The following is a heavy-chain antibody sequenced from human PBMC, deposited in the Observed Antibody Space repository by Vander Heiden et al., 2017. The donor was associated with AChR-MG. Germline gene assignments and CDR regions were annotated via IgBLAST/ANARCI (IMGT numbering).Heavy chain of an antibody. CDR1: GSTFTVYY. CDR3: ARALRMELPPYYYYYGMDV. Sequence: QVQLVQSGAEVKKPGASVKVSCKASGSTFTVYYMHWVRQAPGQGLEWMGWINPNSGGTNYAQKFQGRVTMTRDTSISTAYMELSRLRSDDTAVYYCARALRMELPPYYYYYGMDVWGQGTTVTVSS. J-gene: IGHJ6*02. V-gene: IGHV1-2*02. CDR2: INPNSGGT. D-gene: IGHD1-7*01.